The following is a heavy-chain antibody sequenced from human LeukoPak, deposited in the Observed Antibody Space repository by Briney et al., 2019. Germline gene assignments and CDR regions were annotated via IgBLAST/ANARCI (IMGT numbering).Heavy chain of an antibody. J-gene: IGHJ4*02. D-gene: IGHD6-25*01. V-gene: IGHV3-48*03. CDR2: ISSSGSTM. CDR3: ARDLRRIAAYYFDY. CDR1: GFTFSSYE. Sequence: GGSPRLSCAASGFTFSSYEMNWVRQAPGKGLEWLSYISSSGSTMYYADSVKGRFTISRDNAKSSLYLQMNSLRAEDTAVYYCARDLRRIAAYYFDYWGQGTLVTVSS.